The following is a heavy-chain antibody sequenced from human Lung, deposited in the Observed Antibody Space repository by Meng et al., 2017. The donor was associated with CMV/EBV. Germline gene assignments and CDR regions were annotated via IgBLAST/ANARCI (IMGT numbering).Heavy chain of an antibody. Sequence: GGSLRLXCKASGYRITTYWIGWVRQMPGKGLEWVGIIYPYDSDTRYSPSFQGQVTISADKSISTAYLQWSSLNASDTAMYFSARSFSSRMFMDVWGQGPPVTVSS. V-gene: IGHV5-51*01. CDR3: ARSFSSRMFMDV. CDR1: GYRITTYW. CDR2: IYPYDSDT. J-gene: IGHJ6*02. D-gene: IGHD6-13*01.